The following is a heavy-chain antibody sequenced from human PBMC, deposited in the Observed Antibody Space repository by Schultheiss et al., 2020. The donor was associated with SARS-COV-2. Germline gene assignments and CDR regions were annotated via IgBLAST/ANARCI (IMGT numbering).Heavy chain of an antibody. CDR1: GFTFSDHY. CDR3: AREQIAMVAFDI. CDR2: IRNKANSYTT. J-gene: IGHJ3*02. V-gene: IGHV3-72*01. Sequence: GESLKISCAASGFTFSDHYMDWVRQAPGKGLEWVGRIRNKANSYTTDPAASVKGRFTIPRDDSKNSLFLQMNSLKTEDTAVYYCAREQIAMVAFDIWGQGTMVTVSS. D-gene: IGHD5-18*01.